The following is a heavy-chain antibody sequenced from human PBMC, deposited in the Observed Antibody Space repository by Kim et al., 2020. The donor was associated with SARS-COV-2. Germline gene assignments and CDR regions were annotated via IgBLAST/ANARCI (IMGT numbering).Heavy chain of an antibody. D-gene: IGHD5-12*01. CDR1: GGTFSSYA. CDR2: IIPILGIA. Sequence: SVKVSCKASGGTFSSYAISWVRQAPGQGLEWMGRIIPILGIANYAQKFQGRVTITADKSTSTAYMELSSLRSEDTAVYYCASWSGYSGYDAIDYWGQGTLVTVSS. V-gene: IGHV1-69*04. J-gene: IGHJ4*02. CDR3: ASWSGYSGYDAIDY.